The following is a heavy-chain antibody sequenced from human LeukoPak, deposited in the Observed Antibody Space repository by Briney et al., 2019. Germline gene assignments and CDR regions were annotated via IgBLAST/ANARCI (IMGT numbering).Heavy chain of an antibody. V-gene: IGHV3-30*04. D-gene: IGHD3-10*01. CDR3: ARDIRSYYGSGSYHYYYGMDV. CDR1: GFTFSGYA. J-gene: IGHJ6*02. Sequence: GGSLRLSCAASGFTFSGYAMHWVRQAPGKGLEWVAVISYDGSNKYYADSVKGRFTISRDNSKNTLYLQMNSLRAEDTAVYYCARDIRSYYGSGSYHYYYGMDVWGQGTTVTVSS. CDR2: ISYDGSNK.